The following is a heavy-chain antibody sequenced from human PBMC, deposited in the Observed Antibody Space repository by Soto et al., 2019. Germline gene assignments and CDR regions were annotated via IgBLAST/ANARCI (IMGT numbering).Heavy chain of an antibody. J-gene: IGHJ4*02. Sequence: GGSLRLSCAASGFTFSIYAMNWVRQAPGKGLEWVSIISVSGGTTYYADSVKGRFTISRGNSKNTLYLQMNSLRAEDTAVYYCAKHGDCSSTSCYFDYWAQGTLVTVSS. CDR3: AKHGDCSSTSCYFDY. CDR2: ISVSGGTT. D-gene: IGHD2-2*01. CDR1: GFTFSIYA. V-gene: IGHV3-23*01.